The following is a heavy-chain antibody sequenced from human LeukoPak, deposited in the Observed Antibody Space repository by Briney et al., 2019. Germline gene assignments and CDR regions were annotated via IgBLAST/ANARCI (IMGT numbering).Heavy chain of an antibody. Sequence: GGCLRLSRAESGFTFSSYGMHWVRQAPGKGVEWVAFILYDVSNKYYADSVKGRFTISRDNSKNTLYLQMNSLRAEDTAVYYCAKDTTPPKAGFDPWGQGTLVTVSS. CDR3: AKDTTPPKAGFDP. CDR2: ILYDVSNK. J-gene: IGHJ5*02. V-gene: IGHV3-30*02. CDR1: GFTFSSYG. D-gene: IGHD1-14*01.